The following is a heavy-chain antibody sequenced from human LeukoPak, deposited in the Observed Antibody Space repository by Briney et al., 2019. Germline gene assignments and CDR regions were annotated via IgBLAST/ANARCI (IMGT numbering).Heavy chain of an antibody. CDR1: GFTFSSYS. CDR3: AGGPGYSSSWYLLY. V-gene: IGHV3-21*01. J-gene: IGHJ4*02. CDR2: ISSSSSYI. Sequence: GGSLRLSCAASGFTFSSYSMNWVRQAPGKGLEWVSSISSSSSYIYYADSVKGRFTISRDNAKNSLYLQMNSLRAEDTAVYYCAGGPGYSSSWYLLYWGQGTLVTVSS. D-gene: IGHD6-13*01.